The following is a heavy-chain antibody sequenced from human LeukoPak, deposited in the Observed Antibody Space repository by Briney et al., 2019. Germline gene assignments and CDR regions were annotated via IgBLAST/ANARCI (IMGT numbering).Heavy chain of an antibody. CDR1: GGSISNYY. J-gene: IGHJ4*02. CDR3: ATGGSGYYFDY. CDR2: IYSGGST. Sequence: SETLSLTCTVSGGSISNYYGSWIRQPPGKGLEWIGYIYSGGSTNSNPSLKSRVTISVDTSKNQFSLKLSSVTAADTAVYYCATGGSGYYFDYWGQGTLVTVSS. V-gene: IGHV4-59*12. D-gene: IGHD3-22*01.